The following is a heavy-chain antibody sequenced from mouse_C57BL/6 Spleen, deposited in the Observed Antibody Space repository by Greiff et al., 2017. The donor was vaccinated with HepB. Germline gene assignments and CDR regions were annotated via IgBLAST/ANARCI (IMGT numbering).Heavy chain of an antibody. CDR3: TERDYGSSHY. CDR1: GYTFTDYE. J-gene: IGHJ2*01. Sequence: VQLQQSGAELVRPGASVTLSCKASGYTFTDYEMHWVKQTPVHGLEWIGAIDPETGGTAYNQKFKGKAILTADKSSSTAYMELRSLTSEDSAVYYCTERDYGSSHYWGQGTTLTVSS. V-gene: IGHV1-15*01. D-gene: IGHD1-1*01. CDR2: IDPETGGT.